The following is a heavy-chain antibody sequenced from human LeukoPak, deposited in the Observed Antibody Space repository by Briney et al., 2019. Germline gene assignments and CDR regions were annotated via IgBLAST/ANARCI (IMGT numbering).Heavy chain of an antibody. Sequence: SGGSLRLSCAASGFTFSSYAMSWVRQAPGKGLEWVSAISGSGGSTYYADSVKGRFTISRDNSKNTLYLQMNSLRAEDTAVYYCAREIFGVVLPTYGMDVWGQGTTVTVSS. J-gene: IGHJ6*02. CDR1: GFTFSSYA. V-gene: IGHV3-23*01. CDR3: AREIFGVVLPTYGMDV. D-gene: IGHD3-3*01. CDR2: ISGSGGST.